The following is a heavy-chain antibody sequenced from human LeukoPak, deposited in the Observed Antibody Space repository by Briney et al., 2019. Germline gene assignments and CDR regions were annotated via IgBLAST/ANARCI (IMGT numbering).Heavy chain of an antibody. CDR1: GYSFTDYY. D-gene: IGHD3-16*01. CDR3: ARADRLHGGPYLIGP. CDR2: INPNSGGT. J-gene: IGHJ5*02. V-gene: IGHV1-2*02. Sequence: ASVKVSCKPSGYSFTDYYMHWVRQAPGQGLEWMGWINPNSGGTSSAQKFQGRITMTRDTSITTVYMEVTWLTSDDTAIYYCARADRLHGGPYLIGPWGQGTLVTVSS.